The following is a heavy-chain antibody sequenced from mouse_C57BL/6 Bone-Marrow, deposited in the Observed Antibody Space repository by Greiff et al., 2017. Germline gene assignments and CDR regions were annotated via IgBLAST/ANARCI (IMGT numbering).Heavy chain of an antibody. CDR1: GFTFSSYA. Sequence: EVMLVESGGGLVKPGGSLKLSCAASGFTFSSYAMSWVRQTPEKRLEWVATISDGGSYTYYPDNVKGRFTISRDNAKNNLYLQMSHLKSEDTAMYYCARDRRSLYYFDYWGQGTTLTVSS. V-gene: IGHV5-4*01. J-gene: IGHJ2*01. CDR2: ISDGGSYT. CDR3: ARDRRSLYYFDY.